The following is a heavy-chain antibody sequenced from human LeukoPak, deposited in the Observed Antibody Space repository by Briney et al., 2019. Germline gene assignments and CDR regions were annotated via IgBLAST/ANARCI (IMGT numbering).Heavy chain of an antibody. J-gene: IGHJ4*02. CDR2: MWFDGTNK. V-gene: IGHV3-33*06. D-gene: IGHD2-15*01. CDR1: GFTFSNYG. Sequence: GGSLRLSCAASGFTFSNYGMHWVRQAPGKGLEWVAVMWFDGTNKYYADSVKGRFTISRDNSKSTLYLQMNSLVAEDTAVYYCAKDRCTTGSCCDFDYWGQGTLVTVSS. CDR3: AKDRCTTGSCCDFDY.